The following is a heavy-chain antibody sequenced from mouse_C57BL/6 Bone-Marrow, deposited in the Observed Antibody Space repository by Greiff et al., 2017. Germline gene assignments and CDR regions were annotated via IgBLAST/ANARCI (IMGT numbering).Heavy chain of an antibody. D-gene: IGHD2-4*01. V-gene: IGHV5-4*01. CDR1: GFTFSSYA. Sequence: EVQRVESGGGLVKPGGSLKLSCAASGFTFSSYAMSRVRQTPEKRLEWVATISDGGSYTYYPDNVKGRFTISRDNAKNNLYLQMSHLKSEDTAMDYCARDEGLRPWVAYWGQGTLVTVSA. CDR3: ARDEGLRPWVAY. J-gene: IGHJ3*01. CDR2: ISDGGSYT.